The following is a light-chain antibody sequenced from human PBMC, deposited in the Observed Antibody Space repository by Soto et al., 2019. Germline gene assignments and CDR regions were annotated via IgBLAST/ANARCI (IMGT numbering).Light chain of an antibody. Sequence: EILMTQSPGTLSASAGERATLSCRASQSISSRLAWYQQKPGKAPKLLIYDASRLETGVPARFSGSESGTDFTLTISSLQSEDCAVYYCQQYNNWPPPITFGQGTRLEIK. CDR1: QSISSR. V-gene: IGKV3-15*01. CDR2: DAS. J-gene: IGKJ5*01. CDR3: QQYNNWPPPIT.